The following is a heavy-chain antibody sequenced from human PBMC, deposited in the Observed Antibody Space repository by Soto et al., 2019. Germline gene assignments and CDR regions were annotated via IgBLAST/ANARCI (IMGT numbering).Heavy chain of an antibody. D-gene: IGHD1-20*01. CDR3: ARRYGIAFDI. CDR2: IYYSGST. V-gene: IGHV4-59*08. J-gene: IGHJ3*02. CDR1: GGSISSYY. Sequence: QVQLQESGPGLVKPSETLSLTCTVSGGSISSYYWSWIRQPPGKGLEWIGYIYYSGSTNYNPSLKGRVTISVDTSKNLFPLKLSSVTAADTAVYYCARRYGIAFDIWGQGTMVTVSS.